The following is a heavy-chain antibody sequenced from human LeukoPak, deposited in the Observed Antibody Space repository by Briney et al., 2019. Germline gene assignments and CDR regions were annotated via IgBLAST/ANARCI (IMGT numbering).Heavy chain of an antibody. CDR2: INTNTGNP. D-gene: IGHD5-18*01. CDR1: GYTFTSYA. CDR3: ARDGKSMQLWLVGYYGMDV. V-gene: IGHV7-4-1*02. Sequence: ASVKVSCKASGYTFTSYAMNWVRQAPGQGLEWMGWINTNTGNPTYAQGFTGRFVFSLDTSVSTAYLQISSLKAEDTAVYYCARDGKSMQLWLVGYYGMDVWGQGTTVTVSS. J-gene: IGHJ6*02.